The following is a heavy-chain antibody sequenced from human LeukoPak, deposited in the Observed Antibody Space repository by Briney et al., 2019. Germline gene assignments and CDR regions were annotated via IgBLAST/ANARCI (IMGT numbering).Heavy chain of an antibody. Sequence: QAGGSLTLSCAASGFTFSNYAMNWVRQAPGKGPEWVSYIRGGGAVTHYAASMNGPLSISTDNFNNILYLQMSSLRAEETAVYYCAKCEANYGNDALDIWGQGTMFTVSS. CDR2: IRGGGAVT. J-gene: IGHJ3*02. D-gene: IGHD3-10*01. CDR1: GFTFSNYA. CDR3: AKCEANYGNDALDI. V-gene: IGHV3-23*01.